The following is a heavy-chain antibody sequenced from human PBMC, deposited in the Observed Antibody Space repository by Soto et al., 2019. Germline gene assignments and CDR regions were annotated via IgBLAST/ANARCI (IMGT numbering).Heavy chain of an antibody. J-gene: IGHJ4*02. Sequence: EVHLLESGGDLVKPGGSLKLSCAASGFPLTSYGMNWVRQAPGRGLEWVSTLSPSGDNTHYADSVKGRFTISRDNSKNTLFLQMNSLRAEYTAVYYCAKDPSTGFADYWGMGTLVTVSS. V-gene: IGHV3-23*01. CDR3: AKDPSTGFADY. CDR1: GFPLTSYG. CDR2: LSPSGDNT. D-gene: IGHD3-9*01.